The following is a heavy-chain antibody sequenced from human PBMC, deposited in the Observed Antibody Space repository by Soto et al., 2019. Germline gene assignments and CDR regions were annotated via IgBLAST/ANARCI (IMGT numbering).Heavy chain of an antibody. D-gene: IGHD2-15*01. J-gene: IGHJ4*02. V-gene: IGHV5-51*01. CDR2: IYPGDSDT. CDR3: ARPTSYCSGGSCYSISFDY. CDR1: GYSFTSYW. Sequence: GESLKISCKGSGYSFTSYWIGWVRQMPGKGLEWMGIIYPGDSDTRYSPSFQGQVTISADKSISTAYLQWSSLKASDTAMYYCARPTSYCSGGSCYSISFDYWGQGTLVTVSS.